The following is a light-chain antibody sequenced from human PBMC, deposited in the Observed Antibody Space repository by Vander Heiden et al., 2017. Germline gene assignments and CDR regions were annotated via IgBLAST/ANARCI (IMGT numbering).Light chain of an antibody. CDR2: DAS. J-gene: IGKJ4*01. V-gene: IGKV1-33*01. CDR3: QQYDNPPLT. Sequence: DIQMTQSPSSLSASVGDRVTIPCQASQDISNYLNWYQQKPGKAPKLLIYDASNLETGVPSRFSGRGAGTDFTFTISSLQPEDIATDYCQQYDNPPLTFGGGTKVEIK. CDR1: QDISNY.